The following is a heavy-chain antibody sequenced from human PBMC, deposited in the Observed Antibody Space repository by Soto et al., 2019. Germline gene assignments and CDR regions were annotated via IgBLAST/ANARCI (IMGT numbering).Heavy chain of an antibody. V-gene: IGHV3-23*01. J-gene: IGHJ4*02. CDR2: ITGNGDTT. Sequence: EVQVLQSGGGLVPPGGSLRLSCAGSGFTFINTGISWVRQAPGQGLEWVSAITGNGDTTYADSVKGRFTISRDNSKSTLYLQMNSLRAEDTAVYYCAKIDGYFDYWGQGTLVTVSS. CDR1: GFTFINTG. CDR3: AKIDGYFDY. D-gene: IGHD3-22*01.